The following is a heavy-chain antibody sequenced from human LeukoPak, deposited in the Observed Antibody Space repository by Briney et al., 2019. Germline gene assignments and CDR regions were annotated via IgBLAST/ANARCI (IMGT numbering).Heavy chain of an antibody. CDR1: GYTFTSYG. V-gene: IGHV1-18*01. CDR2: ISAYNGNT. CDR3: ASGSYYQNSFDY. D-gene: IGHD1-26*01. Sequence: ASVKVSCKASGYTFTSYGISWVRQAPGQGLEWMGWISAYNGNTNYAQKLQGRVTMTTDTSTSTAYMELRSLRSDDTAVYYCASGSYYQNSFDYWGQGILVTVSS. J-gene: IGHJ4*02.